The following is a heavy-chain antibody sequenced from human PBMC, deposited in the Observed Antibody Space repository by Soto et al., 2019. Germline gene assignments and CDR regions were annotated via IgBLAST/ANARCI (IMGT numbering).Heavy chain of an antibody. CDR3: AKGPRSCSSTTCYTVDY. CDR1: GFTFNSHV. J-gene: IGHJ4*02. CDR2: ISYGGANK. D-gene: IGHD2-2*02. Sequence: QVQLVEAGGGVVQPGRSLRLSCAVSGFTFNSHVMHWVRQAPGKGLEWVAVISYGGANKYYGDSVKGRFTISRDNSKNTLFLQMDSLRPEDTAVYYCAKGPRSCSSTTCYTVDYWGRGTLVTVSS. V-gene: IGHV3-30*18.